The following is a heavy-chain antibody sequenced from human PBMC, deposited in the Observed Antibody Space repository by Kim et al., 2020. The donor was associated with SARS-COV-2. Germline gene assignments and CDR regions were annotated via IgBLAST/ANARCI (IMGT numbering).Heavy chain of an antibody. J-gene: IGHJ4*02. Sequence: ASVKVSCKASGYTFTGYYMHWVRQAPGQGLEWMGRINPNSGGTNYAQKFQGRVTMTRDTSISTAYMELSRLRSDDTAVYYCARDNLVGAAAGTGGVNYWGQGTLVTVSS. D-gene: IGHD6-13*01. CDR3: ARDNLVGAAAGTGGVNY. V-gene: IGHV1-2*06. CDR1: GYTFTGYY. CDR2: INPNSGGT.